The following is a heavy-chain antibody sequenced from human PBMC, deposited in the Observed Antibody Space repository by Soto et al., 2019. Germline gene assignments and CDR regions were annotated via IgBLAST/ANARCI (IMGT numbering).Heavy chain of an antibody. D-gene: IGHD6-6*01. CDR2: ITGSGGST. CDR1: GFTFSSYA. Sequence: EVQLLESGGGLVQPGGSLRLSCAASGFTFSSYAMSWVRQAPGKGLEWVSAITGSGGSTYYADSVKGRFTISRDNSKNTLYLQMNILRAEDTAVYYCAKDESSRSDYFDYWGQGTLVTVSS. CDR3: AKDESSRSDYFDY. V-gene: IGHV3-23*01. J-gene: IGHJ4*02.